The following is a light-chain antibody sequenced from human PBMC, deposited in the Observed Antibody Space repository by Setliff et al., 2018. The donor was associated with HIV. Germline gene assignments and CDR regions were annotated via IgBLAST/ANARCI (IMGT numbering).Light chain of an antibody. V-gene: IGLV2-14*01. CDR3: SSFTSSSSYV. J-gene: IGLJ1*01. Sequence: QSALAQPASVSGSPGQSITISCTGTSNDFGSYDYVSWYQHQPDKVPKLMIYEVSNRPSGVSDRFSGSKSGNTASLTISGLQTEDEADYYCSSFTSSSSYVFGTGTKVTVL. CDR2: EVS. CDR1: SNDFGSYDY.